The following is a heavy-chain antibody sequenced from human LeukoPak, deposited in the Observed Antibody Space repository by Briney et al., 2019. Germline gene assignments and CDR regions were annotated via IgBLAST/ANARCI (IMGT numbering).Heavy chain of an antibody. D-gene: IGHD3-10*01. V-gene: IGHV3-11*06. CDR1: GFTFSDYH. CDR2: ISLSSTYT. CDR3: ARDGWFGELDKDHFDY. J-gene: IGHJ4*02. Sequence: GGSLRLSCAASGFTFSDYHMSWIRQAPGKGLEWVSYISLSSTYTNYADSVKGRFTISRDNAKNLLYLQMNSLRVEDTAVYYCARDGWFGELDKDHFDYWGQGTLVTVS.